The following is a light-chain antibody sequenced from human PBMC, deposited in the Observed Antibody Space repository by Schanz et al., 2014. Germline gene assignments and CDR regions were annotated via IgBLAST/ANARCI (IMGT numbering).Light chain of an antibody. CDR1: SSDVGAYNL. CDR3: SSYTSNNTPVV. V-gene: IGLV2-14*02. Sequence: QSALTQPASVSGSPGQSITISCTGTSSDVGAYNLVSWFQQHPGKAPKLMIYEGSKRPSGVSSRFSGSKSGNTASLTISGLQAEDEADYYCSSYTSNNTPVVFGGGTKLTVL. J-gene: IGLJ2*01. CDR2: EGS.